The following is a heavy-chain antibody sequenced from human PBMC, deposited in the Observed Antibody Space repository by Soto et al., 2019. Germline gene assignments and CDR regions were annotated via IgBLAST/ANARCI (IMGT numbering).Heavy chain of an antibody. Sequence: EVQLVESGGGLVQPGGSLRLSCAASGFTFSSYAMHWVRQAPGKGLEYVSAISSNGGSTYYANSVKGRFTISRDNSKNTLYLQMGSLRAEDMAVYYCARDAVVGTYSDYWGQGTLVTVSS. CDR1: GFTFSSYA. CDR3: ARDAVVGTYSDY. J-gene: IGHJ4*02. D-gene: IGHD6-19*01. CDR2: ISSNGGST. V-gene: IGHV3-64*01.